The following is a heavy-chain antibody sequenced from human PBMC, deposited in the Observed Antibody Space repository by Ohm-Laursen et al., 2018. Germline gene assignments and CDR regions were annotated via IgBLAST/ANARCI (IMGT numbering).Heavy chain of an antibody. D-gene: IGHD1-14*01. Sequence: SLRLSCTASEFNFNTYAMSWVRQAPGKGLEWVSGIIGSGDKTYHADSVKGRFTISRDNSKNMVYLQMNRLRAEDTAVYYCARVGNVTNYYNMDVWGQGTRVTVSS. CDR3: ARVGNVTNYYNMDV. CDR1: EFNFNTYA. V-gene: IGHV3-23*01. CDR2: IIGSGDKT. J-gene: IGHJ6*02.